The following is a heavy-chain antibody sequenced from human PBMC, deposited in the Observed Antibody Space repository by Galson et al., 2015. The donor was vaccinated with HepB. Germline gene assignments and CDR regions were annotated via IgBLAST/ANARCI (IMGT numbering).Heavy chain of an antibody. CDR3: ARDVTVPVLGSFDI. J-gene: IGHJ3*02. Sequence: SLRLSCAASGFTFSRSSMNRVRQAPGKGLEWVANINQGGSEKYYVDSVKGRFTVSRDNAKNSLYLQMNSLRAEDTAVYYCARDVTVPVLGSFDIWGQGTMVTVSS. D-gene: IGHD3-16*01. CDR2: INQGGSEK. CDR1: GFTFSRSS. V-gene: IGHV3-7*01.